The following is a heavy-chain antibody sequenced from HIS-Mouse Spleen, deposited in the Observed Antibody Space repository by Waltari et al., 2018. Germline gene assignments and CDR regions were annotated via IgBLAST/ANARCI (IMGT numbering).Heavy chain of an antibody. CDR2: INHSGST. D-gene: IGHD2-15*01. Sequence: GEINHSGSTNYNPSLKSRVTISVDTSKNQFSLKLSSVTAADTAVYYCARGTVNCSGGSCYSSPDNWFDPWGQGTLVTVSS. CDR3: ARGTVNCSGGSCYSSPDNWFDP. V-gene: IGHV4-34*01. J-gene: IGHJ5*02.